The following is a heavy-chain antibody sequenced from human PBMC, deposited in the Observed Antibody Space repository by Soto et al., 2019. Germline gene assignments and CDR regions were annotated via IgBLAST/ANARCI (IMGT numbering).Heavy chain of an antibody. Sequence: QVQLVQSGAEVKKPGASVKVSCKASGYTFTSYDINWVRQATGQGLEWMGWMNPNRGNTGYAQKFQGRVTMTRNTSISTAYMELSSLRSEDTAVYYCARSGLGYCSGGSCYYNWFDPWGQGTLVTVSS. J-gene: IGHJ5*02. D-gene: IGHD2-15*01. V-gene: IGHV1-8*01. CDR2: MNPNRGNT. CDR3: ARSGLGYCSGGSCYYNWFDP. CDR1: GYTFTSYD.